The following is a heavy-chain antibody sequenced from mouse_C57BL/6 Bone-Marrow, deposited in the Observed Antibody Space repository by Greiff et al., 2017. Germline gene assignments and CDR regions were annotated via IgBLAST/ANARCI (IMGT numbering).Heavy chain of an antibody. Sequence: QVQLKQSGAELARPGASVKLSCKASGYTFTSYGISWVKQRTGQGLEWIGEIYPRSGNTYYNEKFKGKATLTADKSSSTAYMELRSLTSEDSAVYFCARLGGNGLGYFDYWGQGTTLTVSS. D-gene: IGHD2-4*01. CDR3: ARLGGNGLGYFDY. V-gene: IGHV1-81*01. CDR2: IYPRSGNT. J-gene: IGHJ2*01. CDR1: GYTFTSYG.